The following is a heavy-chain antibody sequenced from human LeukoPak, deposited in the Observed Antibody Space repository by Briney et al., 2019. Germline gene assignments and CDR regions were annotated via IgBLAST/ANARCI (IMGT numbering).Heavy chain of an antibody. J-gene: IGHJ4*02. Sequence: ASVKVSCKASGYTFIGYYVHWVRQAPGQGLEWMGWINPQSAVTNYAQKVQGRVTLTRDTSISTTYIELGRLTSDDTAVYYCARGGLLWFEELPIGRPFDYWGQGTLVTVSS. CDR1: GYTFIGYY. D-gene: IGHD3-10*01. CDR2: INPQSAVT. CDR3: ARGGLLWFEELPIGRPFDY. V-gene: IGHV1-2*02.